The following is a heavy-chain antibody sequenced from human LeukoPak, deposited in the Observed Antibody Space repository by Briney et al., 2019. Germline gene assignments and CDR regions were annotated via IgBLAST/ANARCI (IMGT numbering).Heavy chain of an antibody. V-gene: IGHV3-23*01. CDR2: TSASGGST. CDR1: GFTFSSYA. J-gene: IGHJ6*02. D-gene: IGHD2-21*02. CDR3: AKAGGSDPNAFYYYGMDV. Sequence: PGGSLRLSCAASGFTFSSYAMSWVRQAPGKGLEWVSGTSASGGSTYYADSVKGRFTISRDNSKNTLYLQMNSLRAEDTAVYYCAKAGGSDPNAFYYYGMDVWGQGTTVTVSS.